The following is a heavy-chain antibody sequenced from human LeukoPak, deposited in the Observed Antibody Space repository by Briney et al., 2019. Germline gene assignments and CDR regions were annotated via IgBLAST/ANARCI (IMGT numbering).Heavy chain of an antibody. CDR3: ARGRASSIAARRPPFDY. Sequence: PSETLSLTCAVYGGSFSGYYWSWIRQPPGKGLEWIGEINHSGSTNYNPSLKSRVTISVDTSKNQFSLKLSSVTAADTAVYYCARGRASSIAARRPPFDYWGQGTLVTVSS. CDR2: INHSGST. V-gene: IGHV4-34*01. CDR1: GGSFSGYY. J-gene: IGHJ4*02. D-gene: IGHD6-6*01.